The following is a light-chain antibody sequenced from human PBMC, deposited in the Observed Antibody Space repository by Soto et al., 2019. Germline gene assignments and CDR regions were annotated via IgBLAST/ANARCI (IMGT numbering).Light chain of an antibody. CDR2: AAS. CDR3: QHYSSSPTT. CDR1: QSIANY. V-gene: IGKV3-20*01. Sequence: EIVLTQSPGTLSLSPGERATLFCRASQSIANYLGWYQQKPGQPPRLLIYAASNRATCIPDRFSGSGSGTDFTLTIRRLEPEDYAVYYCQHYSSSPTTFGQGTKVE. J-gene: IGKJ1*01.